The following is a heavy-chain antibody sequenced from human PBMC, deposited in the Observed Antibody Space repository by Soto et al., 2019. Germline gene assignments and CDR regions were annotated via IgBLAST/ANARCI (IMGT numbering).Heavy chain of an antibody. CDR3: ARDGVQFVTNSDNFDV. Sequence: QVQLVQSGAELKKPGASVKVSCKASGYTFRNYGINWVRQAPGQGLEWMGGISAYNGNTKYEQKFQGSVTIATATPTGTAYMELRSLKSDDTAVDYCARDGVQFVTNSDNFDVWGQGTPVTVSA. D-gene: IGHD6-6*01. J-gene: IGHJ3*01. V-gene: IGHV1-18*01. CDR1: GYTFRNYG. CDR2: ISAYNGNT.